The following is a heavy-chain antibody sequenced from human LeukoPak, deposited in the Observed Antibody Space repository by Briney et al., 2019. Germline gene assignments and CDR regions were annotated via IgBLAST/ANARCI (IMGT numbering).Heavy chain of an antibody. V-gene: IGHV3-7*01. CDR3: ASQITISYYFDC. D-gene: IGHD3-3*01. CDR1: GLTISNYW. J-gene: IGHJ4*02. CDR2: IKVDGREK. Sequence: GGPLRLSCAASGLTISNYWMSWVRQTPGKGLEWVANIKVDGREKYYVDSVKGRFTISRDNAKNSLYLQMDSLRAEDTAVYYCASQITISYYFDCWGQGTLVTVSS.